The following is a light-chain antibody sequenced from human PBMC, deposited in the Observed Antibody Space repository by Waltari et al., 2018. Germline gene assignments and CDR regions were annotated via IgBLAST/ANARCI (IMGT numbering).Light chain of an antibody. Sequence: QSALTQTASVSGSPGQSITISCTGVSSDVVNYDFVSWYQKHPDKPPKLIVYEVSKRPSGVSDRFSGSKSGNTASLTISGLQAEDEADYYCCSFAESDTWVFGGGTKVTVL. V-gene: IGLV2-23*02. J-gene: IGLJ3*02. CDR3: CSFAESDTWV. CDR1: SSDVVNYDF. CDR2: EVS.